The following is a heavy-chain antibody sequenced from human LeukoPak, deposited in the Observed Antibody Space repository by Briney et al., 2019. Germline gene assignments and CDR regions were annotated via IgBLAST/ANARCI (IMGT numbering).Heavy chain of an antibody. Sequence: SEALSLTRTVSGGSISSSSAYWGWIRQPPGKGLEWIGSIYYSKNTYYNPSLKSRVTISADTFKNQFSLTLGSVSATDTAVYYCVSPRGFSYGYFDYWGQGTLVTVSS. CDR1: GGSISSSSAY. J-gene: IGHJ4*02. CDR2: IYYSKNT. V-gene: IGHV4-39*01. D-gene: IGHD5-18*01. CDR3: VSPRGFSYGYFDY.